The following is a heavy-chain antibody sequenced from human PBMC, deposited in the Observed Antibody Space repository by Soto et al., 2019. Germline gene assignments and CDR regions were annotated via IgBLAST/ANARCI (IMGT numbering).Heavy chain of an antibody. CDR1: GFTFSTYP. CDR2: ISGSGGTA. CDR3: AKVPLAPGSYFDY. V-gene: IGHV3-23*01. Sequence: EVQVSESGGGLVQPGGSLRLSCVASGFTFSTYPMTWVRQVPGKGLEWVSGISGSGGTAYYADSVKGRFTISRDNSRNMLYLQVDSLRAEDSAVYYCAKVPLAPGSYFDYGGQGTLVTVSS. J-gene: IGHJ4*02. D-gene: IGHD3-16*02.